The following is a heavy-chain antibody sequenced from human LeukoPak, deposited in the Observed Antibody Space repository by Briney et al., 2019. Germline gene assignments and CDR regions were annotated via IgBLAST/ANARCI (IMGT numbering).Heavy chain of an antibody. Sequence: PGGSLRLSCAASGFTFSSYGMHWVRQAPGKGLEWVAVISSDGSNEYYADSVRGRFTISRDNSENTLYLQMNSLRTEDTAVYYCTKDRGSGYLDYWGQGTLVTVSS. CDR1: GFTFSSYG. CDR2: ISSDGSNE. D-gene: IGHD6-19*01. CDR3: TKDRGSGYLDY. J-gene: IGHJ4*02. V-gene: IGHV3-30*18.